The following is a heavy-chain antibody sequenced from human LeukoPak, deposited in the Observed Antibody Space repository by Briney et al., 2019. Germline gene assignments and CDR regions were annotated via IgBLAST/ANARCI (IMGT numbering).Heavy chain of an antibody. J-gene: IGHJ4*02. CDR1: GGSFSGYY. Sequence: SETLSLTCAVYGGSFSGYYWSWIRQPPGKGLEWIGEINHSGSTNYDPSLKSRVTISVDTFKNQFSLKLSSVTAADTAVYYCARGGIVVVTAIPATGYFDYWGQGTLVTVSS. V-gene: IGHV4-34*01. CDR3: ARGGIVVVTAIPATGYFDY. D-gene: IGHD2-21*02. CDR2: INHSGST.